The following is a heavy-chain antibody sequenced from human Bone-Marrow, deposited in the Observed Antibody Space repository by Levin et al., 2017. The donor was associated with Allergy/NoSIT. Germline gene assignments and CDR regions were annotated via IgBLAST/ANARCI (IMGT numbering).Heavy chain of an antibody. CDR3: ARETAHYYTSVETGWYFDL. J-gene: IGHJ2*01. CDR1: GFTFSHSV. V-gene: IGHV3-30*04. Sequence: LSLTCAASGFTFSHSVMHWVRQAPGKGLEWVGVISDDGSNKYYADSVKGRFTISRDNSKNTLYLQLNSLRPEDTAVYYCARETAHYYTSVETGWYFDLWGRGTLVTVSS. D-gene: IGHD3-10*01. CDR2: ISDDGSNK.